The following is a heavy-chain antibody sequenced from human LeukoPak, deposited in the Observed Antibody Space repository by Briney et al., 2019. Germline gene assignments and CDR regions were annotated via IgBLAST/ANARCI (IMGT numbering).Heavy chain of an antibody. CDR2: INHSGST. Sequence: SETLSLTCAVYGGSFSGYYWSWIRQPPGKGLEWIGEINHSGSTNYNPSFKSRVTISVDTSKNQFSLKLSSVSAADTAVYYCARGRLVVATIPKAQHRKYYFDYWGQGTLVTVSS. CDR3: ARGRLVVATIPKAQHRKYYFDY. CDR1: GGSFSGYY. V-gene: IGHV4-34*01. J-gene: IGHJ4*02. D-gene: IGHD5-12*01.